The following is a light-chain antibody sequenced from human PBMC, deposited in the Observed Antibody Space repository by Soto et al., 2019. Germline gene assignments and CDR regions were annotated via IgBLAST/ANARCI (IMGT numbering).Light chain of an antibody. V-gene: IGLV1-40*01. J-gene: IGLJ1*01. Sequence: QSVLTQPPSVSGAPGQRVNISCTGSSSNIGAGYDVHWYQQLPGTAPKLLIYGKSNRPSGVPDRLSGSKSGTSASLAITGLQAEDEADYYCQSYDSSLKGYVFGTGTKLTVL. CDR3: QSYDSSLKGYV. CDR1: SSNIGAGYD. CDR2: GKS.